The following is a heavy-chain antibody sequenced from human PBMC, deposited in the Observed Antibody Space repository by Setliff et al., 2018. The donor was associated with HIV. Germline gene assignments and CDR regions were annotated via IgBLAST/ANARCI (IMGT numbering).Heavy chain of an antibody. CDR1: GFTISSYW. V-gene: IGHV3-7*01. Sequence: HPGGSLRLSCAASGFTISSYWMNWVRQAPGKGLEWVANIKQDGSEKYYVDSVKGRFTISRDNAKNSLYLQMNSLRAEDTAVYYCAREMAATTHPDDPYFQHWGQGTLVTVSS. D-gene: IGHD1-26*01. J-gene: IGHJ1*01. CDR3: AREMAATTHPDDPYFQH. CDR2: IKQDGSEK.